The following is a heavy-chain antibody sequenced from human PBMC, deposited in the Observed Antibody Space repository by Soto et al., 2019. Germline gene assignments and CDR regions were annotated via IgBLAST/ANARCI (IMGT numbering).Heavy chain of an antibody. D-gene: IGHD2-15*01. V-gene: IGHV3-23*01. Sequence: EVQLLESGGGLVQPGGSLRLSCAASGFTFSSYAMSWVRQAPGKGLEWVSAISGSGGSTYYADSVKGRFTISRDNSKNTLYLQMNSLRAEDKAVYYCAKDQAYCSGGSCYYFDYWGQGTLVTVSS. J-gene: IGHJ4*02. CDR3: AKDQAYCSGGSCYYFDY. CDR2: ISGSGGST. CDR1: GFTFSSYA.